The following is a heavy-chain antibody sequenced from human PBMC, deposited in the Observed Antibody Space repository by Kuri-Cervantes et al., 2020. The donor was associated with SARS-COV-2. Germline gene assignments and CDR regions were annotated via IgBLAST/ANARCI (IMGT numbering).Heavy chain of an antibody. Sequence: LSLTCAASGFTVSSNYMSWVRQAPGKGLEWVSVIYSGGSTYYADSVQGRFTISRDNSKNTLYLQMNSLRAEDTAVYYCARDKSSIQLWLRPLDYWGQGTLVTVSS. V-gene: IGHV3-66*01. J-gene: IGHJ4*02. D-gene: IGHD5-18*01. CDR1: GFTVSSNY. CDR2: IYSGGST. CDR3: ARDKSSIQLWLRPLDY.